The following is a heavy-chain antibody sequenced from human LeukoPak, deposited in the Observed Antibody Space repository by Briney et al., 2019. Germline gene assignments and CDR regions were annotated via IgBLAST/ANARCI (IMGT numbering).Heavy chain of an antibody. CDR2: ISGSGGST. CDR3: AREYVTGTSSLDY. V-gene: IGHV3-23*01. J-gene: IGHJ4*02. D-gene: IGHD1-20*01. CDR1: GFTFSSYA. Sequence: GGSLRLSCAASGFTFSSYAMSWVRQAPGKGLEWVSAISGSGGSTYYADSVKGRFTISRDNAKNSLYLQMNSLRAEDTAVYYCAREYVTGTSSLDYWGQGTLVTVSS.